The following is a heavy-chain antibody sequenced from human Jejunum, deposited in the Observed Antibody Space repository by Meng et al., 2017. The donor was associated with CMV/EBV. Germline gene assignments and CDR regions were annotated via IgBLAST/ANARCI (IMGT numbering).Heavy chain of an antibody. CDR1: GFTFSSYA. V-gene: IGHV3-30*03. CDR2: IPFDGNNE. CDR3: ARGTGSGSWLIDS. D-gene: IGHD6-13*01. Sequence: SGFTFSSYAMHWVRQAPGKGLEWVAVIPFDGNNEHYADSVKGRFTISRDNSKNTLYLQVNSLRLEDTGVYYCARGTGSGSWLIDSWGQGTRVTSPQ. J-gene: IGHJ4*02.